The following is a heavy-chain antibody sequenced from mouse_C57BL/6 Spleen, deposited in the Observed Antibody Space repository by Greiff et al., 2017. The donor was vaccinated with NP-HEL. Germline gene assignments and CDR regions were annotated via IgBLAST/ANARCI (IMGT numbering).Heavy chain of an antibody. Sequence: QVQLQQSGAELVKPGASVKISCKASGYAFSSYWMNWVKQRPGKGLEWIGQIYPGDGDTNYNGKFKGKATLTADKSSSTAYMQLSSLTSEDSAVYFCARLGYYGSSPWYFDYWGQSTTLTVSS. CDR3: ARLGYYGSSPWYFDY. CDR2: IYPGDGDT. CDR1: GYAFSSYW. V-gene: IGHV1-80*01. D-gene: IGHD1-1*01. J-gene: IGHJ2*01.